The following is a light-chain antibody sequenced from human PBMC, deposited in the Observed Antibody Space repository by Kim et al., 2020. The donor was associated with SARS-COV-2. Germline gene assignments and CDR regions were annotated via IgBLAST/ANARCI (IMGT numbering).Light chain of an antibody. Sequence: DIVMTQSPLSLPVTSGEPASISCRSSQSLLHSNGYNYLDWYLQKPGQSPQLLIYLGSNRASGVPDRFSGSGSGTDFTLKISRVKAEDVGVYYCMQALQTPVSFGQGTKLEI. J-gene: IGKJ2*03. CDR2: LGS. CDR3: MQALQTPVS. V-gene: IGKV2-28*01. CDR1: QSLLHSNGYNY.